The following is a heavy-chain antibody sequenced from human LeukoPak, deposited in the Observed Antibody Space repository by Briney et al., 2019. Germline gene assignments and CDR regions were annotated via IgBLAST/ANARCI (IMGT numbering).Heavy chain of an antibody. J-gene: IGHJ5*02. CDR1: GYTFTSYG. D-gene: IGHD3-3*01. Sequence: ASVKVSCKASGYTFTSYGISWVRQAPGQGLEWMGWINAYNGNTNYAQKLQGRVTMTTDTSTSTAYMELRSLRSDDTAVYYCARDGITIFGVVTNNWFDPWGQGTLVTVSS. CDR3: ARDGITIFGVVTNNWFDP. CDR2: INAYNGNT. V-gene: IGHV1-18*01.